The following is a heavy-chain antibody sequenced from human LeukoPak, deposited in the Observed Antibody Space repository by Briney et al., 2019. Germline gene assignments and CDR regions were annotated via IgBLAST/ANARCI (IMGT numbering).Heavy chain of an antibody. Sequence: PGGSLRLSCAASGFTFDDYAMHWVRQPPGKSLEWVSLISGDGDITYYADSAKGRFTISRDNSKNSLYLQMDSLRTEDTALYYCAKDILLTTGWYLDLWGRGTLVTVSS. D-gene: IGHD4-11*01. V-gene: IGHV3-43*02. J-gene: IGHJ2*01. CDR3: AKDILLTTGWYLDL. CDR2: ISGDGDIT. CDR1: GFTFDDYA.